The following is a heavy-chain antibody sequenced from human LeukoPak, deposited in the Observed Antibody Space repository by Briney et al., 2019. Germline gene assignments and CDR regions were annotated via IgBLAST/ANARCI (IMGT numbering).Heavy chain of an antibody. V-gene: IGHV3-30*02. CDR1: GFTFSSYG. Sequence: GGSLRLSCAASGFTFSSYGMHWVRQAPGKGLDWVAFMPYDGSDKYYADSVKGRFTISRDNSRNTLFLHMNSLRAEDTAVYYCAKEACGSTSCYAVLHYWGQGSLVTVSS. CDR3: AKEACGSTSCYAVLHY. J-gene: IGHJ4*02. D-gene: IGHD2-2*01. CDR2: MPYDGSDK.